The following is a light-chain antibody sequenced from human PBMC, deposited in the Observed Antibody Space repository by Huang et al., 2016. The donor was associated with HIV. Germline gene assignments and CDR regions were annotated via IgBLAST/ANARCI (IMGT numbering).Light chain of an antibody. Sequence: DIQMTQSPSSLSASVGDRVTITCRESQGISNSLAWYQQKPGKVPRLLIYAASTLQSGVPSRFRGSRSGRDFSLTIGSLQPEDVATYYCQKYDSAPLTFGGGTKVEI. CDR3: QKYDSAPLT. CDR1: QGISNS. V-gene: IGKV1-27*01. J-gene: IGKJ4*01. CDR2: AAS.